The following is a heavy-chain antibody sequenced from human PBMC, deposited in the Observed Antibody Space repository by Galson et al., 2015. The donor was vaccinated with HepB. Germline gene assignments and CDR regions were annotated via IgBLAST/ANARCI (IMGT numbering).Heavy chain of an antibody. CDR1: GYTFTSYG. Sequence: SVKVSCKASGYTFTSYGISWVRQAPGQGLEWMGWISAYNGNTNYAQKLQGRVTMTTDTSTSTAYMELRSLRSDDTAVYYCARGYYDFWSGYSNWFDPWGQGTLVTVSS. D-gene: IGHD3-3*01. V-gene: IGHV1-18*01. J-gene: IGHJ5*02. CDR2: ISAYNGNT. CDR3: ARGYYDFWSGYSNWFDP.